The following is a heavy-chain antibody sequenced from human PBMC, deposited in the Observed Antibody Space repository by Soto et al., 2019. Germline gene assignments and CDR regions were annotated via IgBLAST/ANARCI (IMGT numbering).Heavy chain of an antibody. CDR2: ISYSGST. V-gene: IGHV4-59*01. J-gene: IGHJ6*02. CDR1: GGSMSSYY. CDR3: ARGNCSSPNCYSFSGYYGMDV. D-gene: IGHD2-2*01. Sequence: SETLSLTCTVSGGSMSSYYWTWLRQSPGRGLEWIGYISYSGSTYYNPSLKSRVTISADTSKNQFSLRMNSMIAADTAVYYCARGNCSSPNCYSFSGYYGMDVWGQGTTVTVSS.